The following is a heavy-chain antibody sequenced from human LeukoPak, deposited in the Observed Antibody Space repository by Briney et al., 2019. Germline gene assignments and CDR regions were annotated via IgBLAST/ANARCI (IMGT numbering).Heavy chain of an antibody. J-gene: IGHJ4*02. D-gene: IGHD6-19*01. CDR1: GGSISGYY. V-gene: IGHV4-4*07. Sequence: SETLSFTCTVSGGSISGYYWNWIRQPAGKGLEWIGRVYTSGTTNYSPSLKSRITMSMDTSKNQFSLRLISVTAADTAVYYCARSTGWSSDLFDYWGQGTLVTVSS. CDR2: VYTSGTT. CDR3: ARSTGWSSDLFDY.